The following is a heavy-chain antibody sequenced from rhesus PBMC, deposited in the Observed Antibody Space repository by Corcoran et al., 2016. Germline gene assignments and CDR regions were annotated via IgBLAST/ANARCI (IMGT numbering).Heavy chain of an antibody. V-gene: IGHV3-132*02. D-gene: IGHD6-31*01. CDR3: AREAGYAEYFEV. J-gene: IGHJ1*01. Sequence: VEQLVESGGALVQPGASLRLSCAASEFTFSSYDMHWVRQGPGKGLEWVSAISTGGGTYYLDSVRGRFTISRDNAKNSLYLQMNSLRAEDTAVYYCAREAGYAEYFEVWGQGALVTVSS. CDR1: EFTFSSYD. CDR2: ISTGGGT.